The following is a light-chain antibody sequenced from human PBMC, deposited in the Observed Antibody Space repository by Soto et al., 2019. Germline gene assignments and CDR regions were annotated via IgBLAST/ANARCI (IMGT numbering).Light chain of an antibody. V-gene: IGKV3-15*01. CDR1: QSVSSK. CDR2: DAS. Sequence: ETVMTQSPATLSLSPGERATLSCRASQSVSSKLVWYQQKPGQAPRLLIYDASTRSTGIPARFSGSGSGTEFTLTISSLQSEDFALYYCQQYSSWPPAFGGGTKVEIK. CDR3: QQYSSWPPA. J-gene: IGKJ4*01.